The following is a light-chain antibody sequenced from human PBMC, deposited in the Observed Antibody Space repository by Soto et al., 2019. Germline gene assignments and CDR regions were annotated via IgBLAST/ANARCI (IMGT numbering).Light chain of an antibody. V-gene: IGKV1-39*01. CDR2: AAS. Sequence: DIQMTQSPSSLSASVGDRVTITCRASQSIRSSLNWYQKKPGKAPNLLIYAASSLQSGVPSRFSGSGSGTDFTLTIDRLQSDDFATYYCQHSSSDLITFGQGTRLEIK. CDR3: QHSSSDLIT. J-gene: IGKJ5*01. CDR1: QSIRSS.